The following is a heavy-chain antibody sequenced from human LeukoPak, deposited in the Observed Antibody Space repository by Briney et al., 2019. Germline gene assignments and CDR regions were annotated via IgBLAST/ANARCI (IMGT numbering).Heavy chain of an antibody. Sequence: GESLKISCKGSGYSFTSYWIGWVRQIPGKGLEWIGIIYPGDSDNRYRPSFQGQVTISDDKSISTAYLQWSSLKASDTAVYYCARHRNSGYDGIDYWGQGTLVTVSS. D-gene: IGHD5-12*01. CDR2: IYPGDSDN. V-gene: IGHV5-51*01. CDR3: ARHRNSGYDGIDY. J-gene: IGHJ4*02. CDR1: GYSFTSYW.